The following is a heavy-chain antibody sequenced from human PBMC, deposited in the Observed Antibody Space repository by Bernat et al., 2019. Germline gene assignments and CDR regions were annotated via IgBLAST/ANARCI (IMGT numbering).Heavy chain of an antibody. J-gene: IGHJ4*02. V-gene: IGHV3-30-3*01. D-gene: IGHD6-13*01. CDR2: ISYDGSNK. Sequence: QVQLVESGGGVVQPGRSLRLSCAASGFTFSSYAMHWVHQAPGKGLGWVAVISYDGSNKYYADSVKGRFTISRDNSKNTLYLQMNSLRAEDTAVYYCAKDQNWMWQQLTTFDYWGQGTLVTVSS. CDR1: GFTFSSYA. CDR3: AKDQNWMWQQLTTFDY.